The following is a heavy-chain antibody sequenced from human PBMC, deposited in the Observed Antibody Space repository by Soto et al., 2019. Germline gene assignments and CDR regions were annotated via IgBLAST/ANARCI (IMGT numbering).Heavy chain of an antibody. Sequence: SETLSLTCTVSGGSISSSSYYWGWIRQPPGKGLEWIGSIYYSGSTYYNPSLKSRVTISEDTSKNQFSLKLSSVTAADTAVYYCARQVSSSGWYNYWGQGTLVTVSS. CDR1: GGSISSSSYY. D-gene: IGHD6-19*01. V-gene: IGHV4-39*01. J-gene: IGHJ4*02. CDR3: ARQVSSSGWYNY. CDR2: IYYSGST.